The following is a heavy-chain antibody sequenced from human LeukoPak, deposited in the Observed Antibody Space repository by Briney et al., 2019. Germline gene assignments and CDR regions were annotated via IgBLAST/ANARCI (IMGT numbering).Heavy chain of an antibody. CDR3: ARVLRAGSSWYGTVNY. V-gene: IGHV1-8*01. CDR2: MNPNSAST. D-gene: IGHD6-13*01. Sequence: ASVKVSCKASGYTFTNYDINWVRQATGQGLEWMGRMNPNSASTDYPQKFQGRVTMTRNTSISTAYMELSRLRSDDTAVYYCARVLRAGSSWYGTVNYWGQGTLVTVSS. CDR1: GYTFTNYD. J-gene: IGHJ4*02.